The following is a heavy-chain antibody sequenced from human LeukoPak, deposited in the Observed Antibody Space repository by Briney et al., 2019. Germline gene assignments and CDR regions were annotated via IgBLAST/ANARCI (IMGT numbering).Heavy chain of an antibody. CDR1: GGSIRSYY. Sequence: SETLSLTCAVSGGSIRSYYWSWIRQPAGKGLEWIGRFYTSGSTNYNPSLKSRVTISVDTSKNQFSLKLSSVAAADTAVYYCARGRDGYNFLNRGEYYYFDYWGQGTLVTVSS. D-gene: IGHD5-24*01. V-gene: IGHV4-4*07. CDR3: ARGRDGYNFLNRGEYYYFDY. J-gene: IGHJ4*02. CDR2: FYTSGST.